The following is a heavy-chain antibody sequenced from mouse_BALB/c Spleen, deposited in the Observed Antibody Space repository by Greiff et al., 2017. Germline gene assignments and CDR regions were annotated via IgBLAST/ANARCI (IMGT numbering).Heavy chain of an antibody. CDR3: VRDGGYYGSSLDY. CDR2: IWTGGGT. V-gene: IGHV2-9-2*01. Sequence: VQLKESGPGLVAPSQSLSITCTVSGFSLTSYDISWIRQPPGKGLEWLGVIWTGGGTNYNSAFMSRLSISKDNSKSQVFLKMNSLQTDDTAIYYCVRDGGYYGSSLDYWGQGTTLTVSS. CDR1: GFSLTSYD. J-gene: IGHJ2*01. D-gene: IGHD1-1*01.